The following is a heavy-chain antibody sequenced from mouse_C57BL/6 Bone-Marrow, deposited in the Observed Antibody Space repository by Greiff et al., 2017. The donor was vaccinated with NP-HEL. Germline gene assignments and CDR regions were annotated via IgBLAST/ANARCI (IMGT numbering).Heavy chain of an antibody. CDR3: AKSVYGSSYWYFDV. D-gene: IGHD1-1*01. J-gene: IGHJ1*03. CDR2: IYPRDGST. V-gene: IGHV1-85*01. Sequence: QVQLKESGPELVKPGASVKLSCKASGYTFTSYDINWVKQRPGQGLEWIGWIYPRDGSTKYNEKFKGKATLTVDTSSSTAYMELHSLTSEDSAVYYCAKSVYGSSYWYFDVWGTGTTVTVSS. CDR1: GYTFTSYD.